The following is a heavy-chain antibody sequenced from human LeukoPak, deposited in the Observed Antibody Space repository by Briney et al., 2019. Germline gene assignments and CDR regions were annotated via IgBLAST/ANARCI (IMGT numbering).Heavy chain of an antibody. V-gene: IGHV1-69*02. CDR2: IIPILGIA. D-gene: IGHD6-13*01. CDR3: ARTTGYSSSWLYYYYYYMDV. J-gene: IGHJ6*03. CDR1: GGTFSSYT. Sequence: VSCKASGGTFSSYTISWVRQAPGQGLEWMGRIIPILGIANYAQKFQGRVTMTRNTSISTAYMELSSLRSEDTAVYYCARTTGYSSSWLYYYYYYMDVWGKGTTVTVSS.